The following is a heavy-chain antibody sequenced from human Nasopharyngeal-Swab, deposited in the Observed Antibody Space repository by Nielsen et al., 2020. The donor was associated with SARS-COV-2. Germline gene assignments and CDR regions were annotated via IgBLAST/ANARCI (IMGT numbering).Heavy chain of an antibody. D-gene: IGHD1-26*01. Sequence: ASVKVSCKASGYSFPAYDINWVRQPTGQGLEWMGWMTPHNDKTGYAQKFQGRVTMTRDTSISTAYMELRSLRSDDTAVYYCARGYMGGATTPDYWGQGTLVTVSS. CDR3: ARGYMGGATTPDY. J-gene: IGHJ4*02. CDR1: GYSFPAYD. CDR2: MTPHNDKT. V-gene: IGHV1-8*01.